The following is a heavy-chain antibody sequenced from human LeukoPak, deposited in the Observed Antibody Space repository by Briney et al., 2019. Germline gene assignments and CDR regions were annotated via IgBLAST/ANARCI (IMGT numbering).Heavy chain of an antibody. J-gene: IGHJ3*02. V-gene: IGHV4-4*02. CDR2: IYHSGST. CDR3: ARLTGGLQIAAAGREAFDI. Sequence: SETLSLTCAVSGGSISSSNWWSWVRPPPGKGLEWIGEIYHSGSTNYNPSLKSRVTISLDKSKNQFSLKLNSVTAADTAVYYCARLTGGLQIAAAGREAFDIWGQGTMVTVSS. D-gene: IGHD6-13*01. CDR1: GGSISSSNW.